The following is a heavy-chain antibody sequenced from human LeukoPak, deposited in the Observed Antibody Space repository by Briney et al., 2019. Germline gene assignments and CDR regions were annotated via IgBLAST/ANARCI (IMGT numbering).Heavy chain of an antibody. CDR3: ARTVKRYYYYYYMDV. Sequence: PSETLSLTCIVSGGSISGYYWSWIRQPAGKGLEWIGRIYPTGITNYNPSLKSRVTMSIDTSKNQFSLTLISVTAADTAVYYCARTVKRYYYYYYMDVWGKGTTVTVSS. CDR1: GGSISGYY. CDR2: IYPTGIT. D-gene: IGHD1-1*01. J-gene: IGHJ6*03. V-gene: IGHV4-4*07.